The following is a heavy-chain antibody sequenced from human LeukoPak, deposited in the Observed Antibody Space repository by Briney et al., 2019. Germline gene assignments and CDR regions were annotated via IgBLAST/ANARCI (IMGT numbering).Heavy chain of an antibody. Sequence: SETLSLTCTVSGYSISSGYYWGWVRQPPGKGLEWIGTVYHSGSTYYNPSLRSRVTISVETSRNQFSLKVRSMTAADTAVYYCARVPGVYYDRLTGYGSGWFDPWGQGTLVTVSS. CDR1: GYSISSGYY. CDR2: VYHSGST. V-gene: IGHV4-38-2*02. J-gene: IGHJ5*02. CDR3: ARVPGVYYDRLTGYGSGWFDP. D-gene: IGHD3-9*01.